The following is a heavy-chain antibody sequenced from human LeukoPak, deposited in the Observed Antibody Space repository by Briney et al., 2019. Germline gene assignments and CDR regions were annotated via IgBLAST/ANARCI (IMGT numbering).Heavy chain of an antibody. V-gene: IGHV3-21*01. J-gene: IGHJ4*02. CDR3: ATTFGGVTVIGRFDY. D-gene: IGHD3-16*02. Sequence: GGSLRLSCAASGFTFSSYSMNWVRQAPGKGLEWVSSISSSSSYIYYADSVKGRFTISRDNAKNSLYLQMNSLRAEDTAVYYCATTFGGVTVIGRFDYWGQGTLVTVSS. CDR1: GFTFSSYS. CDR2: ISSSSSYI.